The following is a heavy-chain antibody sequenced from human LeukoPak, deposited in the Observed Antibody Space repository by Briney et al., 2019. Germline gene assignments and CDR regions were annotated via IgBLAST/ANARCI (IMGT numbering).Heavy chain of an antibody. CDR3: ARVFYSSSFGYYYYYMDV. V-gene: IGHV4-34*01. CDR2: INHSGST. Sequence: PSETLSLTCAVYGGSFSGYYWSWIRQPPGKGLEWIGEINHSGSTNYNPSLKSRVTISVDTSKNQFSLKLSSVTAADTAVYYCARVFYSSSFGYYYYYMDVWGKGTTVTVSS. J-gene: IGHJ6*03. CDR1: GGSFSGYY. D-gene: IGHD6-13*01.